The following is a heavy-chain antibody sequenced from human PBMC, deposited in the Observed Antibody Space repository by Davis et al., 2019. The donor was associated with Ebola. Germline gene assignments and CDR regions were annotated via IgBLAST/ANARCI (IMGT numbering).Heavy chain of an antibody. CDR3: ARGKGELRSYYHYGLDV. CDR1: GGSVSSGSYY. Sequence: PSETLSLTCTVSGGSVSSGSYYWSWIRQPPGKGLEWIGYIYYSGSTNYNPSLKSRVTISVDTSKNQFSLRLTSVTAADTAVYYCARGKGELRSYYHYGLDVWGQGTTVTVSS. CDR2: IYYSGST. V-gene: IGHV4-61*01. J-gene: IGHJ6*02. D-gene: IGHD3-16*01.